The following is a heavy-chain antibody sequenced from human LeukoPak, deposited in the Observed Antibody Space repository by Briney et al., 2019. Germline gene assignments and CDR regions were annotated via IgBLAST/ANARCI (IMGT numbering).Heavy chain of an antibody. CDR3: AREYGSGSYTGIDY. CDR2: VYYRGST. V-gene: IGHV4-59*01. J-gene: IGHJ4*02. D-gene: IGHD3-10*01. CDR1: GGSISSYY. Sequence: SETLSLTCTVSGGSISSYYWSWIRQPPGKGLEWIGYVYYRGSTNYNPSLKSRVTISVDTSKNQFSLKLSSVTAADTAVYFCAREYGSGSYTGIDYWGQGTLVTVSS.